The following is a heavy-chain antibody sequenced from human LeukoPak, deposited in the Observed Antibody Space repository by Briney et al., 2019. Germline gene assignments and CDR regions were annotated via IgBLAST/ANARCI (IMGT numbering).Heavy chain of an antibody. CDR2: ISSSGSTI. CDR1: GFTFSDYY. V-gene: IGHV3-11*04. Sequence: GGSLRLSCAASGFTFSDYYMSWIRQAPGKGLEWVSYISSSGSTIYYADSVKGRFTISRDNAKNSLYLQMNSLRAEDTAVYYCARSIHYYYYYMDVWGKGTTVTVSS. CDR3: ARSIHYYYYYMDV. J-gene: IGHJ6*03.